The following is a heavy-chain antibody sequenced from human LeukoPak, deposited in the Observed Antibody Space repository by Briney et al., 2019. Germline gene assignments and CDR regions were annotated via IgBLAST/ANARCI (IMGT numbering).Heavy chain of an antibody. CDR1: GYTFTSYG. D-gene: IGHD2-2*03. J-gene: IGHJ6*04. V-gene: IGHV1-18*04. CDR2: ISAYNGNT. CDR3: ARDGYCSSTSCGYYYGMDV. Sequence: ASVKVSCKASGYTFTSYGISWVRQAPGQGLEWMGWISAYNGNTNYAQKLQGRVTMTTDTSTSTAYKELRSLRSDDTAVYYCARDGYCSSTSCGYYYGMDVWGKGTTVTVSS.